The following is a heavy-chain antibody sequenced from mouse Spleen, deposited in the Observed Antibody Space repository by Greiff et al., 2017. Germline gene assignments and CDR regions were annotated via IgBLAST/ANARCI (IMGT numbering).Heavy chain of an antibody. CDR1: GFTFSDYG. CDR3: ARRSYYGYGAMDY. V-gene: IGHV5-17*01. Sequence: DVMLVESGGGLVKPGGSLKLSCAASGFTFSDYGMHWVRQAPEKGLEWVAYISSGSSTIYYADTVKGRFTISRDNAKNTLFLQMTSLRSEDTAMYYCARRSYYGYGAMDYWGQGTSVTVSS. CDR2: ISSGSSTI. J-gene: IGHJ4*01. D-gene: IGHD1-2*01.